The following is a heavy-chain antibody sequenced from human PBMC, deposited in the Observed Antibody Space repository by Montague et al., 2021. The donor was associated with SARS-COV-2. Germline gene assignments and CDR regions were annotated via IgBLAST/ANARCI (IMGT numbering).Heavy chain of an antibody. D-gene: IGHD5-24*01. Sequence: SETLSLTCSVSGGSISGYCWSWIQQSPGKGLEWVGYIYYTGGTNYNPSLESRVTISLDTSKNQFSLRLSSVTPADTAVYYCARDWAVLTRDGYNYGWFDPWGPGTLVTVSS. V-gene: IGHV4-59*01. CDR1: GGSISGYC. CDR3: ARDWAVLTRDGYNYGWFDP. CDR2: IYYTGGT. J-gene: IGHJ5*02.